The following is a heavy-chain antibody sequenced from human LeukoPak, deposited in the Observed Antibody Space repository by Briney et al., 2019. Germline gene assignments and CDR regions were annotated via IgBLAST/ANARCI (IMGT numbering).Heavy chain of an antibody. CDR2: IYSGGST. J-gene: IGHJ3*02. V-gene: IGHV3-66*01. CDR3: AREGYCSSTSCYEDALSAFDI. CDR1: GFTFSSYA. Sequence: PGGSLRLSCTASGFTFSSYAMSWVRQAPGKGLEWVSVIYSGGSTYYADSVKGRFTISRDNSKNTLYLQMNSLRAEDTAVYYCAREGYCSSTSCYEDALSAFDIWGQGTMVTVSS. D-gene: IGHD2-2*01.